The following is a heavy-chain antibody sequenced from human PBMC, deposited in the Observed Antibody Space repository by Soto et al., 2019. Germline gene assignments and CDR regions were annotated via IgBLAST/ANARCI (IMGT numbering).Heavy chain of an antibody. CDR3: TVWGSGNDFGAA. Sequence: EVQLVESVGGLVQPGGSLRLSCAASGFTFSDHYMDWVRQAPGKGLEWVGRSKNKADSYTTEYAASVKGRFTISRDGSKNSLFLQMNRLKTEDTAVYYCTVWGSGNDFGAAWGQGILVTVSS. CDR2: SKNKADSYTT. V-gene: IGHV3-72*01. D-gene: IGHD3-10*01. CDR1: GFTFSDHY. J-gene: IGHJ4*02.